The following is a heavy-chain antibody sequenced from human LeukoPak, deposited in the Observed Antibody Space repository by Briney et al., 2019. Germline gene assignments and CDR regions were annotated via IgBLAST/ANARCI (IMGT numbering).Heavy chain of an antibody. CDR3: ARIGLYDSSGYYHSI. CDR2: ISSSSSYI. D-gene: IGHD3-22*01. CDR1: GFTFSSYG. J-gene: IGHJ4*02. V-gene: IGHV3-21*01. Sequence: GGSLRLSCAASGFTFSSYGMHWVRQAPGKGLEWVSSISSSSSYIYYADSVKGRFTISRDNAKNSLYLQMNSLRAEDTAVYYCARIGLYDSSGYYHSIWGQGTLVTVSS.